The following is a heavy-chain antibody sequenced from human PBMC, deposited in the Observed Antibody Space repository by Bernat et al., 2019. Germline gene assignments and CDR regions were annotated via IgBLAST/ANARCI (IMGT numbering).Heavy chain of an antibody. V-gene: IGHV3-30*01. CDR2: ISYDGSNK. Sequence: QVQLVESGGGVVQPGRSLRLSCAASGFTFSSYAMHWVRQAPGKGLEWVAVISYDGSNKYYADSVKGRFTISRDNSKNTLYLQMNSLRAEDTAVYYCVRGPTYYYYYMDVWGKGTTVTVSS. J-gene: IGHJ6*03. CDR3: VRGPTYYYYYMDV. CDR1: GFTFSSYA.